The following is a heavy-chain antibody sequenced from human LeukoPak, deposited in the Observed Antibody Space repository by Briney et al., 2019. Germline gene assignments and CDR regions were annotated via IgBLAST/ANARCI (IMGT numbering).Heavy chain of an antibody. CDR3: ITFSMIVVVITD. V-gene: IGHV3-15*01. CDR1: GFTFSSAW. J-gene: IGHJ4*02. CDR2: IKSKTDGGTT. D-gene: IGHD3-22*01. Sequence: GSLRLSCAASGFTFSSAWMSWVRQAPGKGLEWVGRIKSKTDGGTTDYAANVKGRFTISRDDSKNTLYLQMNSLKTEDTAVYYCITFSMIVVVITDWGQGTLVTVSS.